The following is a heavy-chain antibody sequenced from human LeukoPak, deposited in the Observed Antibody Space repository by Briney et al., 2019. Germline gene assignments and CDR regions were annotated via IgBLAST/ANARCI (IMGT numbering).Heavy chain of an antibody. V-gene: IGHV1-24*01. CDR3: GRYFHGSGYCYRVGSFDY. CDR2: FDPEEGEI. J-gene: IGHJ4*02. Sequence: ASVKVSCKISGDTLTKLIIHWVRQAPGKGLEWMGGFDPEEGEIIYAQKFQGRVTLTEDTSADTAYMELSGLRSEDTAVYFCGRYFHGSGYCYRVGSFDYWGQGSLVTVSS. D-gene: IGHD3-10*01. CDR1: GDTLTKLI.